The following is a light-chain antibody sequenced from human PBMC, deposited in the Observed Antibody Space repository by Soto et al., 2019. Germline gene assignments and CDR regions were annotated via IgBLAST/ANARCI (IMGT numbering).Light chain of an antibody. V-gene: IGKV1-39*01. CDR1: QNIDTY. CDR2: AAS. CDR3: EQYNTYWT. J-gene: IGKJ1*01. Sequence: LSASLSNTITITCLSSQNIDTYLTWCRQRPGEAPKVLIYAASGLQSRVPSRFSGGGSGTEFTLPISCLLPDDFATYYCEQYNTYWTCCQGTKVDIK.